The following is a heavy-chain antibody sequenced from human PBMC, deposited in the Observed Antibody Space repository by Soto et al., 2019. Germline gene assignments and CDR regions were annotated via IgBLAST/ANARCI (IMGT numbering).Heavy chain of an antibody. CDR3: ARTLYGDNVDY. V-gene: IGHV1-8*01. CDR2: MNPNSGNT. D-gene: IGHD4-17*01. J-gene: IGHJ4*02. Sequence: GASAKVSCKASGYTFTNYDINWVRQATGQGLEWMGWMNPNSGNTGYAQKFQGRVTMTRNTSISTAYMELSSLRSDDTAVYYCARTLYGDNVDYWGQGTLVTVSS. CDR1: GYTFTNYD.